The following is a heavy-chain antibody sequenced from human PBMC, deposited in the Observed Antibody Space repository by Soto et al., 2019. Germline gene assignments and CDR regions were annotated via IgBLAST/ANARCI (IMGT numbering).Heavy chain of an antibody. CDR3: ANKVRVTNYLYYGMDV. J-gene: IGHJ6*02. D-gene: IGHD2-21*02. CDR2: IAFDGSQE. CDR1: GFSFNTSG. Sequence: QVQLVESGGGVVQPGRALRLSCAASGFSFNTSGRHWVRQAPGKGLEWVAVIAFDGSQEFYGDSVRGRFTISRDNSKNTLFLQMKSLSPEDTAVYYCANKVRVTNYLYYGMDVWGQGTTVPVSS. V-gene: IGHV3-30*18.